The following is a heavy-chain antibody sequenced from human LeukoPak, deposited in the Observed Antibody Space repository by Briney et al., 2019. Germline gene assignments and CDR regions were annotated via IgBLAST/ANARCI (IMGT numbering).Heavy chain of an antibody. D-gene: IGHD1-26*01. J-gene: IGHJ3*02. CDR1: GDSITNSNYY. CDR2: IFYNGGP. CDR3: ASYSGTYSAFEI. Sequence: SETLSLTCTASGDSITNSNYYWGWARQSPGRGLEWLGNIFYNGGPYYNPSFKSRVAISVDTSKNHFSLTLNAVTAADTAVYYCASYSGTYSAFEIWGQGTPVTVSS. V-gene: IGHV4-39*07.